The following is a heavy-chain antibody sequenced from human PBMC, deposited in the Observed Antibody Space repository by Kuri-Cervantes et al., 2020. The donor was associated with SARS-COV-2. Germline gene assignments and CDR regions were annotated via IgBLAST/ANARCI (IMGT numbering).Heavy chain of an antibody. V-gene: IGHV3-30-3*01. Sequence: GESPKISCAASGFTFSSYAMHWVRQAPGKGLEWVAVISYDGSNKYYADSVKGRFTISRDNSKNTLYLQMNSLRAEDTAVYYCARDYYDSSGYFISGLWFDPWGQGTLVTVSS. D-gene: IGHD3-22*01. CDR2: ISYDGSNK. J-gene: IGHJ5*02. CDR1: GFTFSSYA. CDR3: ARDYYDSSGYFISGLWFDP.